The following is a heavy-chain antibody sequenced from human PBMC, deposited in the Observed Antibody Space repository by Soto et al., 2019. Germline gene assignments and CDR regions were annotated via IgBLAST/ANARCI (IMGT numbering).Heavy chain of an antibody. V-gene: IGHV5-10-1*01. D-gene: IGHD3-22*01. J-gene: IGHJ3*02. CDR3: ARHVPIDYYYDSSGYYGAFDI. Sequence: HGESLKISCKGSGYSFTSYWISWVRQMPGKGLEWMGRIDPSDSYTNYSPSFQGHVTISADKSISTAYLQWSSLKASDTAMYYCARHVPIDYYYDSSGYYGAFDIWGQGTMVTVSS. CDR2: IDPSDSYT. CDR1: GYSFTSYW.